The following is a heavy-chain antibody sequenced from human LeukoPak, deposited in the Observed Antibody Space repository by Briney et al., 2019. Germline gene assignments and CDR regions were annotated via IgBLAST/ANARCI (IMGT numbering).Heavy chain of an antibody. V-gene: IGHV4-59*01. J-gene: IGHJ4*02. D-gene: IGHD6-19*01. CDR2: NSYSGNT. Sequence: AETLSLTCTVSGGSISSYYWTWIRQPPPKGLEWMGYNSYSGNTNYNPSLRSRLTISVDMSKNQFSLKLSSVTAADTAVYYCARAGSGWSFDYWGQGTLVTVSS. CDR1: GGSISSYY. CDR3: ARAGSGWSFDY.